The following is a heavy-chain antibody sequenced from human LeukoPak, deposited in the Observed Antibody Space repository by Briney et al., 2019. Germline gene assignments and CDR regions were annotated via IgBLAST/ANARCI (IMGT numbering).Heavy chain of an antibody. D-gene: IGHD5-18*01. CDR3: ARDSYGYGGAFDI. Sequence: ASVKVSCKASGYTSTRYFMHWVRQAPGQGFEWMGIINPSGGSTNYAQKFQGRVTMTRDTSTSTVYMEMSSLRSEDTAVYYCARDSYGYGGAFDIWGQGTMVTVSS. V-gene: IGHV1-46*01. J-gene: IGHJ3*02. CDR2: INPSGGST. CDR1: GYTSTRYF.